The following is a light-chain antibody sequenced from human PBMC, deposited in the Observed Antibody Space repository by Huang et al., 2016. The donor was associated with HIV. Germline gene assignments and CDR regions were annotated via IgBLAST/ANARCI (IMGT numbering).Light chain of an antibody. CDR3: QQCSNWPPLT. CDR1: PSVSIN. Sequence: EIVLTQSPATLSLSPGERAPLSCRASPSVSINLAWYQQKPVQAPRLLISDASNRAPGIPARLSGSGYGTDFTLTISSLEPEDFAVYYCQQCSNWPPLTFGGGTKVEVK. V-gene: IGKV3-11*01. CDR2: DAS. J-gene: IGKJ4*01.